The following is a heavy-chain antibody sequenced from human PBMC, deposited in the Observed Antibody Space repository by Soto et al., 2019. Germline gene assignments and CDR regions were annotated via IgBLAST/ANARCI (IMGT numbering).Heavy chain of an antibody. Sequence: QVQLVQSGAEVKKPGASVKVSCKASGYAFGGYAISWVRQAPGQGLEWMGWVSAYSGHRDYAQNLQGRVSMTTETSTSTAYMELGSLTSDDTAVYYCARPSGSYGDYAWSLAYWGQGTLVTVSS. V-gene: IGHV1-18*04. CDR2: VSAYSGHR. CDR1: GYAFGGYA. CDR3: ARPSGSYGDYAWSLAY. D-gene: IGHD4-17*01. J-gene: IGHJ4*02.